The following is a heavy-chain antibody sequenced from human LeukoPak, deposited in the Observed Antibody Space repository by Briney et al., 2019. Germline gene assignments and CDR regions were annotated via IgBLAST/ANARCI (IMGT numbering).Heavy chain of an antibody. D-gene: IGHD4-23*01. CDR1: GDSISSSSYF. CDR2: IYYSGTT. J-gene: IGHJ4*02. V-gene: IGHV4-39*07. CDR3: ARNGGNSDFDY. Sequence: TTSETLSLTCTVSGDSISSSSYFWGWIRQPPGKGLEYIGSIYYSGTTYYNPSLKSRVTMLLDKSKNQFSLKLSTVTAADTAVYYCARNGGNSDFDYWGQGTLVTVSS.